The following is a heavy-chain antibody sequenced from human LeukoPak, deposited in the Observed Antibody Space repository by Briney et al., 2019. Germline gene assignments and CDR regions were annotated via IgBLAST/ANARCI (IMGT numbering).Heavy chain of an antibody. Sequence: PGGSLRLSCAASGFTFSSYEMNWVRQAPGKGLEWVSYISSSGSTIYYADSVKGRFTISRDNAKNSLYLQMNSLRAEDTAVYYCARGLEWSGSGSSDYWGQGTLVTVTS. J-gene: IGHJ4*02. CDR2: ISSSGSTI. CDR3: ARGLEWSGSGSSDY. CDR1: GFTFSSYE. V-gene: IGHV3-48*03. D-gene: IGHD3-10*01.